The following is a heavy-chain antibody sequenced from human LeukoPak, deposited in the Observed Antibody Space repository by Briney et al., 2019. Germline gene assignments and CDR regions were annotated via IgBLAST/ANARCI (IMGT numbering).Heavy chain of an antibody. CDR1: GFTSSSYW. CDR2: IKSDGSNT. J-gene: IGHJ4*02. Sequence: GGSLRLSCAASGFTSSSYWMHWVRQAPGKGLVWVSRIKSDGSNTNYADSVKGRFTISRDNAKNTLYLQMNSLRAEDTAVYYCARGLGGSGNDYWGQGTLVTVSS. D-gene: IGHD6-19*01. CDR3: ARGLGGSGNDY. V-gene: IGHV3-74*01.